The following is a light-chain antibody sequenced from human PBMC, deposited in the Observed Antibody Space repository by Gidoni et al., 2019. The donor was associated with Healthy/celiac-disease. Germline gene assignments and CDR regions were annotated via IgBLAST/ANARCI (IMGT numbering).Light chain of an antibody. V-gene: IGKV3-11*01. CDR1: QSVSSS. Sequence: EIVLTQSPATLSLSPGERATLSCRASQSVSSSLAWYQQKPGQAPRLLIYDASNRATGIPARFSGSGSGTDFTLTISSLEPEDFAVYYCQQRSNWPPAVTFXQXTRLEIK. CDR3: QQRSNWPPAVT. J-gene: IGKJ5*01. CDR2: DAS.